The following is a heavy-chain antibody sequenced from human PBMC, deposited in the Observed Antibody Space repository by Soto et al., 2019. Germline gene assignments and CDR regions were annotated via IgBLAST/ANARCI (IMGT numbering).Heavy chain of an antibody. J-gene: IGHJ6*02. CDR1: GGTFSSYA. D-gene: IGHD6-13*01. CDR2: FIPIFGTA. Sequence: QVQLVQSGAEVKKPGSSVKVSCKASGGTFSSYAISWVRQAPGQGLEWMGGFIPIFGTANYAQKFQGRVTITADESTSTAYMELSSLRSEDTAVYYCARVDSSSWSPYYYYGMDVWGQGTTVTVSS. V-gene: IGHV1-69*12. CDR3: ARVDSSSWSPYYYYGMDV.